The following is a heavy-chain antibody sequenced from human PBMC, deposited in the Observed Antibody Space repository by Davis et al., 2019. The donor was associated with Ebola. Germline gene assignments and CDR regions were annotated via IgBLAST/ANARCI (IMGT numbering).Heavy chain of an antibody. J-gene: IGHJ4*02. Sequence: GSLRLSCAASGFTFSSYAMHWVRQAPGKGLQRVAVISSDDSDIYYADSMKGRFTISRDNSKNTLYLQTNSLRDEDTAVYYFARDFGRGFSRAYRSGWYAADYWGQGTLVTVSS. D-gene: IGHD6-19*01. CDR2: ISSDDSDI. CDR1: GFTFSSYA. V-gene: IGHV3-30*04. CDR3: ARDFGRGFSRAYRSGWYAADY.